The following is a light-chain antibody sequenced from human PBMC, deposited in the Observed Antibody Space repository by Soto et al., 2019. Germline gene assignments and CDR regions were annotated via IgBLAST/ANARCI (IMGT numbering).Light chain of an antibody. Sequence: EIVLTQSPGTLSLSPGQRATLSCRASQSVSSSYLAWYQHKRGQAPRLLMFGTGSRATGIPDRFSGTGSGTDFTLIINRLEPEDFAVYYCQQYSSTPHTVGQGTKLEIK. V-gene: IGKV3-20*01. J-gene: IGKJ2*01. CDR3: QQYSSTPHT. CDR1: QSVSSSY. CDR2: GTG.